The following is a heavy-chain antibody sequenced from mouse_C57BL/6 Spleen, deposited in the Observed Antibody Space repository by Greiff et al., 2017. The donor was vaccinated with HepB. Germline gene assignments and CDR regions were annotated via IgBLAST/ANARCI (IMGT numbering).Heavy chain of an antibody. CDR1: GFTFSDYY. CDR2: ISNGGGST. V-gene: IGHV5-12*01. Sequence: EVQLQESGGGLVQPGGSLKLSCAASGFTFSDYYMYWVRQTPEKRLEWVAYISNGGGSTYYPDTVKGRFTISRDNAKNTLYLQMSRLKSEDTAMYYCARQTDYGRVDYWGQGTTLTVSS. D-gene: IGHD1-1*01. CDR3: ARQTDYGRVDY. J-gene: IGHJ2*01.